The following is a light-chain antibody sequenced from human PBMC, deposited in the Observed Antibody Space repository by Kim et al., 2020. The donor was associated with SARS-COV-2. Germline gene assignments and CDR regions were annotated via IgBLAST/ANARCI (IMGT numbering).Light chain of an antibody. CDR2: RNN. J-gene: IGLJ3*02. CDR3: AAWDDSLGGRV. CDR1: SSNIGSHY. Sequence: ELTQPPSASGTPGQRVTISCSGSSSNIGSHYLYWYQQLPGTAPKLLIFRNNQRPSGVPDRFSGSKSGTSTSLAISGLRSEDEADYYCAAWDDSLGGRVFGGGTKLTVL. V-gene: IGLV1-47*01.